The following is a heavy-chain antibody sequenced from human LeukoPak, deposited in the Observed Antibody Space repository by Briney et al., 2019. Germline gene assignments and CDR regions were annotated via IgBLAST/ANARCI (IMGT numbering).Heavy chain of an antibody. CDR2: ISSNGDNT. Sequence: GGSLRLSCSASGFPFNTYAIHWVRQAPGKGLEYVAGISSNGDNTDFADSAKGRFTISRDNSKSTLFLQMNSLRAEDTAVYYCAKDIVLRFLEWLPHPYGMDVWGQGTTVTVSS. J-gene: IGHJ6*02. V-gene: IGHV3-64*04. CDR1: GFPFNTYA. D-gene: IGHD3-3*01. CDR3: AKDIVLRFLEWLPHPYGMDV.